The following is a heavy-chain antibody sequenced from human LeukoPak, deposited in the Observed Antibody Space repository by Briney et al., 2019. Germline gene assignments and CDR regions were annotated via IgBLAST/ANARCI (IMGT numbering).Heavy chain of an antibody. Sequence: SETLSLTCTISGGSISSSSYYWGWIRQPPGKGLEWIGTIYYSGSIYYNPSLKSRVTISVDTSKNQFSLKLSSVTAADTAVYYCAREFREGGETYAPFFDYWGQGTLVTVSS. V-gene: IGHV4-39*07. CDR2: IYYSGSI. CDR1: GGSISSSSYY. CDR3: AREFREGGETYAPFFDY. J-gene: IGHJ4*02. D-gene: IGHD3-10*01.